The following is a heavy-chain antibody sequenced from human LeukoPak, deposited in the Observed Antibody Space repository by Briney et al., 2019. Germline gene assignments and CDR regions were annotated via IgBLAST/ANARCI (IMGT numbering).Heavy chain of an antibody. D-gene: IGHD4-17*01. J-gene: IGHJ4*02. CDR2: IRYDGSNK. Sequence: GGSLRLSCAASGFTFSSYGMHWVRQAPGKGLEWVAFIRYDGSNKYYADSVKGRFTISRDNSKNTQYLQMNSLRVEDTAVYYCARDTYGDGDFWGQGTLVTVSS. V-gene: IGHV3-30*02. CDR1: GFTFSSYG. CDR3: ARDTYGDGDF.